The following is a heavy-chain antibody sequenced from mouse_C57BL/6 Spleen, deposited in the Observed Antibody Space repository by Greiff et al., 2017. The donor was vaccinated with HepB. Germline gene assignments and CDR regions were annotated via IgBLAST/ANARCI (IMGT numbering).Heavy chain of an antibody. Sequence: VQLVESGPELVKPGASVKISCKASGYAFSSSWMNWVKQRPGQGLEWIGRIYPGDGDTNYNEKFKGKATLTADKSSSTAYMQLSSLTSEDSAVYFCARSGDYNNLWDFDGRGTGTTVTVA. CDR1: GYAFSSSW. CDR2: IYPGDGDT. V-gene: IGHV1-82*01. J-gene: IGHJ1*03. CDR3: ARSGDYNNLWDFDG. D-gene: IGHD2-13*01.